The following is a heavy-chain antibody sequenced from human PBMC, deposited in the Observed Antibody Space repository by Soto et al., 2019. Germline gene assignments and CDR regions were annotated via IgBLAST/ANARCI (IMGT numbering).Heavy chain of an antibody. CDR3: AKDISLRGWVYLVVEY. D-gene: IGHD6-13*01. CDR1: GFTFDVYA. CDR2: INYNSGSV. J-gene: IGHJ4*02. Sequence: EVQLVESGGGWVQPGRSLRLSCAASGFTFDVYAMHWVRQAPGKGLEWVSGINYNSGSVGYADSVKGRFTISRDNAKNYLHLQMKSLRAEDTAVYYCAKDISLRGWVYLVVEYWGQGTLVTVSP. V-gene: IGHV3-9*01.